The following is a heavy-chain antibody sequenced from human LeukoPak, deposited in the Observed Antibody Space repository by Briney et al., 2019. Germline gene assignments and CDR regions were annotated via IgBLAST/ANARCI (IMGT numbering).Heavy chain of an antibody. V-gene: IGHV1-18*01. CDR1: GYTFTIYG. D-gene: IGHD1-1*01. Sequence: ASVTVSCTASGYTFTIYGISWVRQAPGRGLEWMGWISAYNGNTNYAQKLQGRVTMTTDTSTSTAYMELRSLRSDDTAVYYCARRESYNWNSYWGQGTLVTVSS. J-gene: IGHJ4*02. CDR2: ISAYNGNT. CDR3: ARRESYNWNSY.